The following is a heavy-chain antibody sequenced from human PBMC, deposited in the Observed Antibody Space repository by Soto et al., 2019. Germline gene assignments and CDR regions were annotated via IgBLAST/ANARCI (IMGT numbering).Heavy chain of an antibody. D-gene: IGHD2-2*01. V-gene: IGHV3-21*01. CDR1: GFTFSSYS. CDR2: ISSSSSYI. J-gene: IGHJ4*03. CDR3: ARVSCSSTSCYFDY. Sequence: GGSLRLSCAASGFTFSSYSMNWVRQAPGKGLEWVSSISSSSSYIYYADSVKGRFTISRDNAKNSLYLQMNSLRAEDTAVYYCARVSCSSTSCYFDYWGQRTLVTVSS.